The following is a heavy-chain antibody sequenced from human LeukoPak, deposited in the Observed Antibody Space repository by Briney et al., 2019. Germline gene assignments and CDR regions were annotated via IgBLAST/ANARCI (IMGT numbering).Heavy chain of an antibody. CDR1: GGSLSSYY. J-gene: IGHJ4*02. V-gene: IGHV4-59*01. D-gene: IGHD1-26*01. Sequence: LETLSLTCTVSGGSLSSYYWSWMRQPPGTGLEWIGYIYYSGSTNYNPSLKSRVTISLDTSKNQFSLNLSSVTAADTVVYYCARIVGAALWYFDYWGQGTLVTVSS. CDR2: IYYSGST. CDR3: ARIVGAALWYFDY.